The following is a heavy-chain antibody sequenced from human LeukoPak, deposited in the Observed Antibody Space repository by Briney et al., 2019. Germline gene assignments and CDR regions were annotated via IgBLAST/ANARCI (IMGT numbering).Heavy chain of an antibody. CDR3: ARHREFSSSGNYFDY. Sequence: PSETLSLTRSVSRGSISSNYWSWIRQPSGKPLEWIGYIYYSGSTTYNPSLKSRVTISLDTSKNQFSLKLRSVTAADTAVYYCARHREFSSSGNYFDYWGQGTLVTVSS. V-gene: IGHV4-59*08. J-gene: IGHJ4*02. CDR1: RGSISSNY. D-gene: IGHD6-6*01. CDR2: IYYSGST.